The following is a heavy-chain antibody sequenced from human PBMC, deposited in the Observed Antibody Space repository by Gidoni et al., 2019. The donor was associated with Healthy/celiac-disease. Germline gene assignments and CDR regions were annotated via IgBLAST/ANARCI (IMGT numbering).Heavy chain of an antibody. Sequence: EVQLVESGGGLVQPGGSLRLSCAASGFTFSSYSMNWVRQAPGKGLEWVSYISSSSSTIYYADSVKGRFTIARDNAKNSLYLQMNSLRDEDTAVYYCARGLIVGATLGVDYWGQGTLVTVSS. CDR3: ARGLIVGATLGVDY. D-gene: IGHD1-26*01. CDR1: GFTFSSYS. J-gene: IGHJ4*02. V-gene: IGHV3-48*02. CDR2: ISSSSSTI.